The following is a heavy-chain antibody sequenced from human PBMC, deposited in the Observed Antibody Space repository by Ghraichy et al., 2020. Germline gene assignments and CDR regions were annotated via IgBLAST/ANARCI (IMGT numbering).Heavy chain of an antibody. Sequence: SETLSLTCAISGDSVSSNLVTWNWIRQSPSRGLEWLGRTYFRSKWANDYLESVKSRIIIRPDTSKNYFTLQLDSVTPDDTAVYYCARASSGVFDYWGQGTLVTVSS. V-gene: IGHV6-1*01. CDR2: TYFRSKWAN. CDR3: ARASSGVFDY. D-gene: IGHD3-10*01. J-gene: IGHJ4*02. CDR1: GDSVSSNLVT.